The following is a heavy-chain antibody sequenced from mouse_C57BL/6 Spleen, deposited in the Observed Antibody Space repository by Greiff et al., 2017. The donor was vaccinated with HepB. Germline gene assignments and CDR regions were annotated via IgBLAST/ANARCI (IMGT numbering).Heavy chain of an antibody. V-gene: IGHV1-22*01. J-gene: IGHJ2*01. CDR1: GYTFTDYN. CDR2: INPNNGGT. Sequence: DVKLQESGPELVKPGASVKMSCKASGYTFTDYNMHWVKQSHGKSLEWIGYINPNNGGTSYNQKFKGKATLTVNKSSSTAYMELRSLTSEDSAVYYCARELWGYFDYWGQGTTLTVSS. CDR3: ARELWGYFDY. D-gene: IGHD1-1*02.